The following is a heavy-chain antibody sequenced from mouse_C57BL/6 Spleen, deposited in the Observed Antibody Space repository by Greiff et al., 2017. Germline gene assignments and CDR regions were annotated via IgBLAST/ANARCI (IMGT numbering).Heavy chain of an antibody. CDR2: IYPGDGDT. Sequence: VQLQQSGPELVKPGASVKISCKASGYAFSSSWMNWVKQRPGKGLEWIGRIYPGDGDTNYNGKFKGKATLTEDKSYSTADMQLSSLTSEDSAVYFCAREMYYYVCDYWGQGTTLTVSS. CDR3: AREMYYYVCDY. J-gene: IGHJ2*01. D-gene: IGHD1-1*01. CDR1: GYAFSSSW. V-gene: IGHV1-82*01.